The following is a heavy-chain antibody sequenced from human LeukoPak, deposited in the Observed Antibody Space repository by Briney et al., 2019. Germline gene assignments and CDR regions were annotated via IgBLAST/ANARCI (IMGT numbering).Heavy chain of an antibody. CDR3: ATWITFGGIFDY. J-gene: IGHJ4*02. D-gene: IGHD3-16*01. Sequence: ASVKVSCKASGYTFTSYGISWVRQAPGQGLEWMGGFDPEDGETIYAQKFQGRVTMTEDTSTDTAYMELSSLRSEDTAVYYCATWITFGGIFDYWGQGTLVTVSS. V-gene: IGHV1-24*01. CDR1: GYTFTSYG. CDR2: FDPEDGET.